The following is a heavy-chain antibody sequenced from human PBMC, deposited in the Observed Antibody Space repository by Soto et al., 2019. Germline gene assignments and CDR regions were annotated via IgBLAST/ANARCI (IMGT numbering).Heavy chain of an antibody. D-gene: IGHD6-13*01. Sequence: SETLSLTCTVSGGSISSGGYYWSWIRQHPGKGLEWIGYIYYSGSTYYNPSLKSRVTISVDTSKNQFSLKLSSVTAADTAVYYCERDFQAAVDYWGQGTLVTVSS. CDR1: GGSISSGGYY. J-gene: IGHJ4*02. CDR3: ERDFQAAVDY. CDR2: IYYSGST. V-gene: IGHV4-31*03.